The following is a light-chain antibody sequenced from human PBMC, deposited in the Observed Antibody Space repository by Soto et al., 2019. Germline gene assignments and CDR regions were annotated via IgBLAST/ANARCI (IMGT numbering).Light chain of an antibody. V-gene: IGLV2-23*01. CDR3: CSYAGSSTYV. J-gene: IGLJ1*01. CDR1: SSDVGSYNL. Sequence: QSALTQPASVSGSPGQSTTIFCTGTSSDVGSYNLVSWYQQHPGKAPKLMIYEGSKRPSGVSNRFSGSKSGNTASLTISGLQAEDEADYYCCSYAGSSTYVFGTGTKLTVL. CDR2: EGS.